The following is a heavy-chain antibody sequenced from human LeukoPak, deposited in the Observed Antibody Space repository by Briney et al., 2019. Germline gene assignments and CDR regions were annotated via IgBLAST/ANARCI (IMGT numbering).Heavy chain of an antibody. D-gene: IGHD4-17*01. V-gene: IGHV3-48*01. CDR1: FTGYS. CDR3: ATGGDYGICVPFDN. CDR2: ISTSGTTI. Sequence: GGSLRLSCATFTGYSMNWVRQAPGKGLEWLSCISTSGTTIHYADSVKGRSTISRDNTRNSLFLQMNSLTAEDTAVYYCATGGDYGICVPFDNWGQGTLVTVSS. J-gene: IGHJ4*02.